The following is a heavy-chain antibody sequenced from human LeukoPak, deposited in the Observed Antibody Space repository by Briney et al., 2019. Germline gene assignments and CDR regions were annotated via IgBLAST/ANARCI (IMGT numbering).Heavy chain of an antibody. CDR1: GGTFSSYA. CDR2: IIPIFGTA. J-gene: IGHJ4*02. Sequence: GASVKVSCKASGGTFSSYAISWVRQAPGQGLEWMGGIIPIFGTANYAQKFQGRVTITADKSTSTAYMELSSLRSEDTAVYYCAKDRSRGQQLVPLDYWGQGTLVTVSS. CDR3: AKDRSRGQQLVPLDY. D-gene: IGHD6-13*01. V-gene: IGHV1-69*06.